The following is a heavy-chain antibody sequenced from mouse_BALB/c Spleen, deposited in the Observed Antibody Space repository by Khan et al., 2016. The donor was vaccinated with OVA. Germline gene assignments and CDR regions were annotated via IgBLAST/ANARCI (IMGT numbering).Heavy chain of an antibody. D-gene: IGHD1-1*01. J-gene: IGHJ2*01. Sequence: VQLQQPGPELVKPGASVKVSCKASDYSFTDYNMFWVKQCHGKSLEWIGYIDRYNGGTSYNQKFKGKATLTVDKSSSTAFMHLSSLTSEDSPVFFCARSDYYGSSYYFAYWGQGTTLTVSS. CDR3: ARSDYYGSSYYFAY. CDR1: DYSFTDYN. V-gene: IGHV1S135*01. CDR2: IDRYNGGT.